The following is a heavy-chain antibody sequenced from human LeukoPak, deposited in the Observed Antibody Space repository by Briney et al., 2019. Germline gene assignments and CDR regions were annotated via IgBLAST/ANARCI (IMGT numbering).Heavy chain of an antibody. Sequence: GGSLRLSCAVSGFTFDDYGMSSVRQAPGKGLEWVPGINWNGGSTGYVDSVKGRFTISRDNAKNSLHLQMNSLRAEDTSLYYCARDISSGWYFDYWGEGTLVSVSS. D-gene: IGHD6-19*01. J-gene: IGHJ4*02. CDR1: GFTFDDYG. V-gene: IGHV3-20*04. CDR3: ARDISSGWYFDY. CDR2: INWNGGST.